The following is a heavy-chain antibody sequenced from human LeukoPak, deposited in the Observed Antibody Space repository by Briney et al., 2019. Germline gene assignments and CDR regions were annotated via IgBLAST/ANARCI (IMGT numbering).Heavy chain of an antibody. Sequence: ASVKVSCKASGGTFSSYAISWVRQAPGQGLEWMGWISAYNGNTNYAQKLQGRVTMTTDTSTSTAYMELRSLRSDDTAVYYCARVVATMGAFDIWGQGTMVTVSS. J-gene: IGHJ3*02. V-gene: IGHV1-18*01. CDR1: GGTFSSYA. CDR3: ARVVATMGAFDI. CDR2: ISAYNGNT. D-gene: IGHD1-26*01.